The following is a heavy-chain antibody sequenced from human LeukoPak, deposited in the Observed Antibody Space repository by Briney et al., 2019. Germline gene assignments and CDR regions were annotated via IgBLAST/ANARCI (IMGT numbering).Heavy chain of an antibody. CDR1: GFTFNSYW. V-gene: IGHV3-7*01. Sequence: GGSLRLSCAASGFTFNSYWMHWVRQAPGKGPEWVANIEQAGSHKYYAACVGGRFTISRDNAKNSLYLQMNSLGAEDTAVYYCASEGNDLGAFDMWGQGTMVTVSS. CDR2: IEQAGSHK. J-gene: IGHJ3*02. CDR3: ASEGNDLGAFDM. D-gene: IGHD1-1*01.